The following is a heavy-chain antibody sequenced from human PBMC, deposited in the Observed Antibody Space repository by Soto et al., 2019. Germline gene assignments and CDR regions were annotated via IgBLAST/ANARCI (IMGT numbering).Heavy chain of an antibody. CDR1: GGSFSGYY. V-gene: IGHV4-34*01. D-gene: IGHD4-17*01. CDR2: INHSGST. Sequence: QVQLQQWGAGLLKPSETLSLTCAVYGGSFSGYYWSWIRQPPGKGLEWIGEINHSGSTNYNPSLNSRVTISVDTSKNQFSLKLSSVTAADTAVYYCARAYGPDYWGQGTLVTVSS. CDR3: ARAYGPDY. J-gene: IGHJ4*02.